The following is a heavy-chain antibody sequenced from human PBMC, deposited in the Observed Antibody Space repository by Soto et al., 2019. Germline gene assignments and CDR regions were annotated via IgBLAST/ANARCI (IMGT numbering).Heavy chain of an antibody. CDR2: INGRGNYI. D-gene: IGHD1-26*01. J-gene: IGHJ4*02. V-gene: IGHV3-21*01. CDR3: VREDGKVGTNSAFDY. CDR1: GFTFSTYT. Sequence: GGSLRLSCASSGFTFSTYTMNWVRQAPGNGLEWVSSINGRGNYIYYAESVKGRFTISRDNAKNSLYLQMDRLRAEDTALYYCVREDGKVGTNSAFDYWGLGXLVTVYS.